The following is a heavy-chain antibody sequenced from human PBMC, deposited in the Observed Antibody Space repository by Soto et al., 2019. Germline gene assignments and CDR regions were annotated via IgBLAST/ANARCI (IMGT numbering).Heavy chain of an antibody. CDR3: VRYNSYARDY. CDR1: GGSISSYY. CDR2: IYTSGST. V-gene: IGHV4-4*07. J-gene: IGHJ4*02. Sequence: SETLSLTCTVSGGSISSYYWSWIRQPAGKGLEWIGRIYTSGSTNYNPSLKSRVTMSVDTSKNQFSLKLSSVTAADRAMYFCVRYNSYARDYWCRGTLVTVS. D-gene: IGHD2-2*01.